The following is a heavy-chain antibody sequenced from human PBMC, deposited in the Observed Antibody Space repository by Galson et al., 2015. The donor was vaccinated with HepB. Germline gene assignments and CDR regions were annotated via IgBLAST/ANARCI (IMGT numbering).Heavy chain of an antibody. V-gene: IGHV6-1*01. CDR1: GDSVSSKSAA. Sequence: CAISGDSVSSKSAAWNWIRQSPLRGLEWLGRAYYRSKWSNDYAVSVKSRISINADTSKNQFSLQLKSVTPEDTAVYYCSRGGEGYCSTTSCAFDYWAQGILVTVSS. CDR2: AYYRSKWSN. D-gene: IGHD2-2*01. CDR3: SRGGEGYCSTTSCAFDY. J-gene: IGHJ4*02.